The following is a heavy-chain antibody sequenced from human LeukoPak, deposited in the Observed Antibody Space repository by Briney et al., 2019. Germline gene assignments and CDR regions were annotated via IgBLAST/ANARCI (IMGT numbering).Heavy chain of an antibody. CDR2: IRFDGNNE. J-gene: IGHJ4*02. V-gene: IGHV3-30*02. Sequence: GGSLGLSCAASGFTFSTYGMHWVRQAPGKGLEWVTFIRFDGNNEYYADSVKGRFTISRDNSKNTLYLQMNSLRIEDTAVYYCATISDSDYWGQGTLVTVSS. D-gene: IGHD2-2*02. CDR3: ATISDSDY. CDR1: GFTFSTYG.